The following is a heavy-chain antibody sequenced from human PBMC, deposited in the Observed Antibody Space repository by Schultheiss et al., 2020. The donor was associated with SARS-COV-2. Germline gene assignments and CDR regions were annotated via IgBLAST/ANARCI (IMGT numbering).Heavy chain of an antibody. D-gene: IGHD2-2*01. CDR3: AHSNVPNDAFDI. J-gene: IGHJ3*02. V-gene: IGHV2-5*01. Sequence: SGPTLVKPTQTLTLTCSLSGFSLSTDEVAVGWIRQPPGTALEWLALIHWNDDKRYSPSLNSRLTITEDASKNQVVFTMTNMDPVDTATYYCAHSNVPNDAFDIWGQGTMVTVSS. CDR1: GFSLSTDEVA. CDR2: IHWNDDK.